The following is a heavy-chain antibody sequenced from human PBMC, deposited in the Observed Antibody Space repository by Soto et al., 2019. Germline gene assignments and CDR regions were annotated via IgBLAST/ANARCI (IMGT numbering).Heavy chain of an antibody. CDR2: ISAYNGNP. CDR3: ATDRAVGLVDY. Sequence: QVQLVQSGAEVKKPCASVNVSCKASAYTFTIYFISWVRQAPGQELEWMGWISAYNGNPKAAQKLQGRVTMTTDTPTRTAYTELRSLSCDDTDVYYCATDRAVGLVDYWGQGTLVTVSS. D-gene: IGHD6-19*01. V-gene: IGHV1-18*01. CDR1: AYTFTIYF. J-gene: IGHJ4*02.